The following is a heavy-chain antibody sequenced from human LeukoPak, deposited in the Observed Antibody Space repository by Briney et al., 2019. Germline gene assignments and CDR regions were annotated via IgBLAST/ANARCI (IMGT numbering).Heavy chain of an antibody. Sequence: KSSETLSLTCTVSGGSISSYYWSWIRQPPGKGLEWIGYIYYSGSTNYNPSLKSRVTISVDTPKNQFSLKLSSVTAADTAVYYCARSETYYYYYMDVWGKGTTVTVSS. CDR1: GGSISSYY. CDR2: IYYSGST. V-gene: IGHV4-59*01. CDR3: ARSETYYYYYMDV. D-gene: IGHD1-14*01. J-gene: IGHJ6*03.